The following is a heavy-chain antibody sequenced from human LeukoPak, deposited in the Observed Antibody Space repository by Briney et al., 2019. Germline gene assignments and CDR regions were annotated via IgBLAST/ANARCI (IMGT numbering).Heavy chain of an antibody. CDR1: GSTFSSYS. CDR2: ISSSSSYI. Sequence: GGSLRLSCAASGSTFSSYSMNWVRQAPGKGLEWVSSISSSSSYIYYADSVKGRFTISRDNAKNSLYLQMNSLRAEDTAVYYCARVLKYYYYMDVWGKGTTVTVSS. CDR3: ARVLKYYYYMDV. V-gene: IGHV3-21*01. J-gene: IGHJ6*03.